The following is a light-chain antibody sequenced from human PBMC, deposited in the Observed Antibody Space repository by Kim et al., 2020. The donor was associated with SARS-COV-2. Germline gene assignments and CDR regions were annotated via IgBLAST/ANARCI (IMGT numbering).Light chain of an antibody. CDR3: LAWDSSTAV. V-gene: IGLV3-1*01. J-gene: IGLJ1*01. CDR2: QDT. Sequence: SYELTQPPSVSVSPGQTASITCSGDKLVSKYASWYQQKPGQSPILVIYQDTKRPSGIPERFSGSNFGNTATLTISGTQAMDEADYYCLAWDSSTAVFGTGTKVTVL. CDR1: KLVSKY.